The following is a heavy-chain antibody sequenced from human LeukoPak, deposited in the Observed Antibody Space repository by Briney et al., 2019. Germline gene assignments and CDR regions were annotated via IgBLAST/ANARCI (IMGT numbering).Heavy chain of an antibody. V-gene: IGHV4-34*01. D-gene: IGHD1-20*01. Sequence: SETLSLTCAVYGGSFSGYYWSWIRQPPGKGLEWIGEINHSGSTNYNPSLKSRVTISVDTSKNQFSLKLSSVTAADTAVYYCARDITLWYGMDVWGQGTAVTVSS. CDR2: INHSGST. CDR1: GGSFSGYY. CDR3: ARDITLWYGMDV. J-gene: IGHJ6*02.